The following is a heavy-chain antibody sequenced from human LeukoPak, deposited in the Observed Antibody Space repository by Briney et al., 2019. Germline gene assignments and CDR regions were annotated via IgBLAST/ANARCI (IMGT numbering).Heavy chain of an antibody. V-gene: IGHV1-2*02. D-gene: IGHD3-22*01. CDR3: ASSDSSGYYYDYYYGMDV. J-gene: IGHJ6*02. Sequence: ASVKVSCKASGYTLTGYYMHWVRQAPGQGLEWMGWINPNSGGTNYAQKFQGRVTMTRDTSISTAYMELSRLRSDDTAVYYCASSDSSGYYYDYYYGMDVWGQGTTVTVSS. CDR1: GYTLTGYY. CDR2: INPNSGGT.